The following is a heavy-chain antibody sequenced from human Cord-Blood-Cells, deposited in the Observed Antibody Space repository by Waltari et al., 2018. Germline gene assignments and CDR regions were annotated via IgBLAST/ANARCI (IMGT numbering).Heavy chain of an antibody. V-gene: IGHV4-34*01. CDR1: GGSFSGYY. D-gene: IGHD6-13*01. Sequence: QVQLQQWSAGLLKPSETLSPTCAVYGGSFSGYYCSWIRQPPGKGLELIGEINHSGSTNYNPSLKSRVTISVDTSKNQFSLKLSSVTAADTAVYYCARLHSAAAAGTDYWGQGTLVTVSS. CDR2: INHSGST. J-gene: IGHJ4*02. CDR3: ARLHSAAAAGTDY.